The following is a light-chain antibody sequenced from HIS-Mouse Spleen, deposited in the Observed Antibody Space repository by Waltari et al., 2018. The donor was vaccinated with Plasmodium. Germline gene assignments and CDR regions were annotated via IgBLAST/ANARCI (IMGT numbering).Light chain of an antibody. J-gene: IGKJ2*01. CDR2: AAS. CDR3: QQYYSFPYT. V-gene: IGKV1D-8*02. CDR1: PGISSY. Sequence: ASWMTQSPSLLSAPTGAGVNMSCRMSPGISSYLAWYQQKPGKAPELLIYAASTLQSGVPSRFSGSGSGTDFTLTISCLQSEDFATYYCQQYYSFPYTFGQGTKLEIK.